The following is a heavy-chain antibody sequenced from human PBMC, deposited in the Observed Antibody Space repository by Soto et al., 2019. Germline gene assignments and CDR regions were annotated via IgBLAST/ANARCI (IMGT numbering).Heavy chain of an antibody. CDR3: GRVWGGAFAL. D-gene: IGHD3-10*01. CDR1: GGSISSCY. Sequence: QVQLQESGPGLVNPSETLSLTCTAAGGSISSCYGSWIRQPPGKGLEWIGDNYYSGRTNYNPSLKSRVTISVTPSKNQFPLKLRSVTASDTAVYYCGRVWGGAFALWGQGTMVTVSS. J-gene: IGHJ3*01. V-gene: IGHV4-59*01. CDR2: NYYSGRT.